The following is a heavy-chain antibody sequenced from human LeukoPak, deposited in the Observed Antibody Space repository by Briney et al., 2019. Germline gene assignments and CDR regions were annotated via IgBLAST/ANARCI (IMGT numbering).Heavy chain of an antibody. CDR1: GFTFSSYG. J-gene: IGHJ4*02. D-gene: IGHD3-22*01. CDR2: IRYDGSLK. Sequence: GGSLRLSCAASGFTFSSYGMHWVRQAPGKGLEWVAFIRYDGSLKYYADSVKGRFTISRDNAKNSLYLQMNSLRAEDTAVYYCARDPNPESSAYYSWGQGTLVTVSS. V-gene: IGHV3-30*02. CDR3: ARDPNPESSAYYS.